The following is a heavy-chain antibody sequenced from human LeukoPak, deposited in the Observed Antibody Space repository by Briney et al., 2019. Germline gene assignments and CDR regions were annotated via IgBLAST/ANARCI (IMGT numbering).Heavy chain of an antibody. J-gene: IGHJ4*02. Sequence: QPGGSLRLSCAASGFTVSSNYMSWVRQAPGKGLEWVSYISSSGSTIYYADSVKGRFTISRDNSKNTLYLQMNSLRAEDTAVYYCAKLLSNSGRFLYWGQGTLVTVSS. D-gene: IGHD4-23*01. CDR2: ISSSGSTI. CDR1: GFTVSSNY. CDR3: AKLLSNSGRFLY. V-gene: IGHV3-48*01.